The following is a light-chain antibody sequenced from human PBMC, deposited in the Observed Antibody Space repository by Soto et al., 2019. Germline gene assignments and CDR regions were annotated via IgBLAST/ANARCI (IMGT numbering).Light chain of an antibody. J-gene: IGKJ2*01. CDR2: AAS. CDR3: QKFNSVPHT. CDR1: QGISSY. V-gene: IGKV1-27*01. Sequence: DIQMTQSPSSLSASIGDRVTIICRASQGISSYLAWYQQKPGKVPKLLIYAASTLQSGVPSRFSGSGSGTDFTLTISSLQPEDVATYYCQKFNSVPHTFGQGTKLEIK.